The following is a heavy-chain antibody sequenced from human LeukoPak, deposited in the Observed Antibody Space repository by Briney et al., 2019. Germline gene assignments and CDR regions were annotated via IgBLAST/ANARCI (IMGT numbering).Heavy chain of an antibody. CDR2: IYYSGST. CDR1: GGSISTYY. J-gene: IGHJ3*02. CDR3: AREEVPHGFDI. Sequence: KSSETLSLTCTVSGGSISTYYWSWIRQRPGKGLEYIGYIYYSGSTNYNPPLKSRVTMSLDTSKNQFSLKLSSVTAADTAVYYCAREEVPHGFDIWGQGTMVTVSS. V-gene: IGHV4-59*01.